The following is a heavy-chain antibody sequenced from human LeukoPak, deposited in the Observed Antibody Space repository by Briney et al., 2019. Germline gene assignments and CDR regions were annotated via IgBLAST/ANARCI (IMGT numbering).Heavy chain of an antibody. CDR2: IREDGSEK. CDR1: GFTFRTSS. V-gene: IGHV3-7*01. J-gene: IGHJ3*02. D-gene: IGHD6-13*01. CDR3: TRDSTDSSSWYASDI. Sequence: GGSLRLSCVVSGFTFRTSSKSWVRQAPGRGLEWVANIREDGSEKYYLDSVKGRFTISGDNAKNSLYLQMNSLRAEDTAVYYCTRDSTDSSSWYASDIWGQGTMVTVSS.